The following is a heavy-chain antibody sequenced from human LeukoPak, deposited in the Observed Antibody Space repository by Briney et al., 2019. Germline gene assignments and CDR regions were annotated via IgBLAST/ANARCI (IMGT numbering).Heavy chain of an antibody. CDR3: ARVRHSSGWYGGAGY. J-gene: IGHJ4*02. CDR1: GYTFTGYY. Sequence: GASVKVSCKASGYTFTGYYMHWVRQAPGQGLEWMGWINPNSGGTNYAQKFQGRVTITRDTSISTAYMEPSRLRSDDTAVYYCARVRHSSGWYGGAGYWGQGTLVTVSS. CDR2: INPNSGGT. D-gene: IGHD6-19*01. V-gene: IGHV1-2*02.